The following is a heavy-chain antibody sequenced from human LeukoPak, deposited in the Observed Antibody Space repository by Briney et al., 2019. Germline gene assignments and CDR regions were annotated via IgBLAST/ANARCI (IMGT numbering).Heavy chain of an antibody. V-gene: IGHV1-2*02. CDR1: GYTFTGYY. CDR2: INPNSGGT. J-gene: IGHJ5*02. CDR3: ARGPYSSSYFVTTPWFDP. Sequence: GASVKVSCKASGYTFTGYYMHWVRQAPGQGLEWMGWINPNSGGTNYAQKFQGRVTMTRDTSISTAYMELSRLRSDDTAVYYCARGPYSSSYFVTTPWFDPWSQGTLVTVSS. D-gene: IGHD6-13*01.